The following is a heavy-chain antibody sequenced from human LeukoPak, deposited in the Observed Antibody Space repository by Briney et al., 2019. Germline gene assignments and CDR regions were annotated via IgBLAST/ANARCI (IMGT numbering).Heavy chain of an antibody. Sequence: GGSLRLSCAASEFTFSSYAMSWVRQAPGKGLEWVSAISGSGGSTYYADSVKGRFAISRDNSKSTLYLQMDSLRAEDTAVYYCARDSSGPAYWGQGTLVTVSS. J-gene: IGHJ4*02. CDR1: EFTFSSYA. V-gene: IGHV3-23*01. D-gene: IGHD6-19*01. CDR2: ISGSGGST. CDR3: ARDSSGPAY.